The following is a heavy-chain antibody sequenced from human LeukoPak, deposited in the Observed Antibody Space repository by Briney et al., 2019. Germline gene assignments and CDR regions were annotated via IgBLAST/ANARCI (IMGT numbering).Heavy chain of an antibody. CDR1: GFTFSSYS. CDR3: ARTYDSSGYYPYYFDC. Sequence: GGSLRLSCAASGFTFSSYSMNWVRQAPGQGLEWVSSISSSSSYIYYADSVKGRFTISRDNAKNSLYLQMNSLRAEDTAVYYCARTYDSSGYYPYYFDCWGQGTLVTVSS. D-gene: IGHD3-22*01. V-gene: IGHV3-21*01. J-gene: IGHJ4*02. CDR2: ISSSSSYI.